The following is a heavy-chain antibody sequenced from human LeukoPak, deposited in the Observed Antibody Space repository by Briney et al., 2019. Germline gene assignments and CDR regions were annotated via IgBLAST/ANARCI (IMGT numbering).Heavy chain of an antibody. CDR2: IYYSGST. J-gene: IGHJ4*02. CDR3: ARGLRVGNTGYYFDY. D-gene: IGHD1-26*01. CDR1: GGSISSSSYY. V-gene: IGHV4-39*07. Sequence: SETLSLTCTVSGGSISSSSYYWGWIRQPPGKGLEWIGSIYYSGSTDYNPSLKSRVTISTETSKNQFSPKLSSVTAADSAVYYCARGLRVGNTGYYFDYWGQGALVTVSS.